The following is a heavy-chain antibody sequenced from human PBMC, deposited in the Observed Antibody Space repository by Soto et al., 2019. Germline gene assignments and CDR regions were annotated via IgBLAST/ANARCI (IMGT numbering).Heavy chain of an antibody. J-gene: IGHJ4*02. V-gene: IGHV4-34*01. Sequence: SETLSLTCAVYGGSFSGYYWSWIRQPPGKGLEWIGEINHSGSTNYNPSLKSRVTISVDTSKNQFSLKLSSVTAADTAVYYCASGYCSSTSCSASEFDYWGQGTLVTVTS. CDR2: INHSGST. CDR1: GGSFSGYY. D-gene: IGHD2-2*01. CDR3: ASGYCSSTSCSASEFDY.